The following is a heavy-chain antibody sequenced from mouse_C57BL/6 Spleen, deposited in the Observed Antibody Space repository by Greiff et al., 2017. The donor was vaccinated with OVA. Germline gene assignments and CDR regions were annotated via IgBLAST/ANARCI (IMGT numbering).Heavy chain of an antibody. J-gene: IGHJ4*01. D-gene: IGHD1-1*01. CDR3: ARQGYYYCSSYHYYAMDY. Sequence: DVKLVESGGGLVKPGGSLKLSCAASGFTFSDYGMHWVRQAPEKGLEWVAYISSGSSTIYYADTVKGRFTLSRDNAKNTLFLQMTSLRSEDTAMYYCARQGYYYCSSYHYYAMDYWGQGTSVTVSS. CDR1: GFTFSDYG. CDR2: ISSGSSTI. V-gene: IGHV5-17*01.